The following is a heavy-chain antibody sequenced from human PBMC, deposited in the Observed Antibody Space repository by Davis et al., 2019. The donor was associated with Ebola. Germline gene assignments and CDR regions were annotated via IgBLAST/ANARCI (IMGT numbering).Heavy chain of an antibody. CDR3: ARDSITIFGVYSYYYMDV. J-gene: IGHJ6*03. D-gene: IGHD3-3*01. Sequence: MPSETLSLTCSVSGASIAANYWTWIRQPPGKGLDWIGQIYYTGSVNYNPYLESRVTMSIDTPKNQFSLKVTSVTAADTAVYYCARDSITIFGVYSYYYMDVWGKGTTVTVSS. CDR2: IYYTGSV. V-gene: IGHV4-59*01. CDR1: GASIAANY.